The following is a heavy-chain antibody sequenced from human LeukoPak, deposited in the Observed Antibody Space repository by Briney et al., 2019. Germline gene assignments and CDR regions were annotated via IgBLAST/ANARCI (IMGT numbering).Heavy chain of an antibody. Sequence: SVKVSCKASGGTFSSYAISWVRQALGQGLEWMGRIIPIFGTANYAQKFQGRVTITTDESTSTAYMELSSLRSEDTAVYYCARQPGIAAAGTIAVAGTAPENFDDYWGQGTLVTVSS. CDR3: ARQPGIAAAGTIAVAGTAPENFDDY. D-gene: IGHD6-13*01. CDR2: IIPIFGTA. J-gene: IGHJ4*02. V-gene: IGHV1-69*05. CDR1: GGTFSSYA.